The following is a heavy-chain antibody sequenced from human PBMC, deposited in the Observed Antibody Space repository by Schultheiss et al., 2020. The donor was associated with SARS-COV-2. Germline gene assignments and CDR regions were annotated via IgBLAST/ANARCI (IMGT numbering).Heavy chain of an antibody. CDR2: IYYSGST. Sequence: SETLSLTCTVSGGSISSGGYYWSWIRQHPGKGLEWIGYIYYSGSTNYNPSLKSRVTMSVDTSKNQFSLKLSSVTAADTAVYYCARGVRTVTTSFDYWGQGTLVTVSS. CDR3: ARGVRTVTTSFDY. D-gene: IGHD4-17*01. V-gene: IGHV4-61*08. J-gene: IGHJ4*02. CDR1: GGSISSGGYY.